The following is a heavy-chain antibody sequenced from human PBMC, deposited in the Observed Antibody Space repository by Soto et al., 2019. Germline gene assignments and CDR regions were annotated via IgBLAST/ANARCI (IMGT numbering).Heavy chain of an antibody. J-gene: IGHJ5*02. CDR3: ASWGYVDTAMLFDP. Sequence: GGSLRLSCAASGFTFSSYWMHWVRQAPGKGLVWVSRINSDGSSTSYADSVKGRFTISRDNAKNTLYLQMNSLRAEDTAVYYCASWGYVDTAMLFDPWGQGTLVTVSS. D-gene: IGHD5-18*01. V-gene: IGHV3-74*01. CDR2: INSDGSST. CDR1: GFTFSSYW.